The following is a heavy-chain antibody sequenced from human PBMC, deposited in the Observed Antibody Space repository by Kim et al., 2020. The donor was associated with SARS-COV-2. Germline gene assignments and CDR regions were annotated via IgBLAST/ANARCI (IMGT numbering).Heavy chain of an antibody. CDR2: IYYSGST. CDR3: ARRLAVAGTFDY. J-gene: IGHJ4*02. D-gene: IGHD6-19*01. Sequence: SETLSLTCTVSGGSISSSSYYWGWIRQPPGKGLEWIGSIYYSGSTYYNPSLKSRVTISVDTSKNQFSLKLSSVTAADTAVYYCARRLAVAGTFDYWGQGTLVTVSS. V-gene: IGHV4-39*01. CDR1: GGSISSSSYY.